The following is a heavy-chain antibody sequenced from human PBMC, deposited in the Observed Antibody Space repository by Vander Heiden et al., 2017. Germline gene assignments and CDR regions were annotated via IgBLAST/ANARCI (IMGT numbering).Heavy chain of an antibody. V-gene: IGHV1-46*01. CDR3: ARDTVLSGHLTFDF. CDR1: GYTFTSYY. D-gene: IGHD4-4*01. CDR2: INPSGGTT. Sequence: QVQLVQSGAEVKKPGASVKVSCKASGYTFTSYYMQWVRQAPGQGLEWMGTINPSGGTTRYAQKFQGRVTMTRDTSTSTVYMDLSSLRSEDTAVYYCARDTVLSGHLTFDFWGQGSLVTVSS. J-gene: IGHJ4*02.